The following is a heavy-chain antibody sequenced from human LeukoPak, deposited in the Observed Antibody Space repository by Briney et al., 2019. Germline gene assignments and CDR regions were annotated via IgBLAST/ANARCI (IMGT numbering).Heavy chain of an antibody. CDR2: IYPGDSDT. V-gene: IGHV5-51*01. CDR3: ATALSYYDSSGYYSN. CDR1: GYSFTSYW. D-gene: IGHD3-22*01. Sequence: GESLKISCKGSGYSFTSYWIGWVRQMPGKGLEWMGIIYPGDSDTRYSPSFQGQVTISADKSISTAYLQWCSLKASDTAMYYCATALSYYDSSGYYSNWGQGTLVTVSS. J-gene: IGHJ4*02.